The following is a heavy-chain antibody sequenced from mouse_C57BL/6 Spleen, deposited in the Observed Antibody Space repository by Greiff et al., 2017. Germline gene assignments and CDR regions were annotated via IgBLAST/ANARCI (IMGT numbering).Heavy chain of an antibody. CDR3: ARSWSYYFDD. V-gene: IGHV1-69*01. Sequence: VQLQQPGAELVMPGASVKLSCKASGYTFTSYWMHWVKQRPGQGLEWIGEIDPSDSYTNYNQKFKGKSTLTVDKSSSTAYMQLSSLTSEDSAVYYCARSWSYYFDDWGQGTTLTVSS. D-gene: IGHD1-1*02. CDR1: GYTFTSYW. J-gene: IGHJ2*01. CDR2: IDPSDSYT.